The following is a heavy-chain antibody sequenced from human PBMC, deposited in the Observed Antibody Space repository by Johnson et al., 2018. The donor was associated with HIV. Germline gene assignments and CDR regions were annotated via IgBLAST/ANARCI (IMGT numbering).Heavy chain of an antibody. CDR2: LFSGGTT. J-gene: IGHJ3*02. D-gene: IGHD5-24*01. CDR1: GFTVSSYY. Sequence: VQLVESGGGLVQPGGSLRLSCAASGFTVSSYYMSWVRQAPGKGLEWVSVLFSGGTTYYADSVQGRFTISRDNSKNQLYLQMKSLRAEDTAVYYCARACRDGYTCDVYDIWGQGTMVTVSS. V-gene: IGHV3-66*01. CDR3: ARACRDGYTCDVYDI.